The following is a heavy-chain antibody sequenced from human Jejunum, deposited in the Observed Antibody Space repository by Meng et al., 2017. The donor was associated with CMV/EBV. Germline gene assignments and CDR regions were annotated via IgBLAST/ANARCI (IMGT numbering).Heavy chain of an antibody. V-gene: IGHV3-7*01. Sequence: AYGFTFSEYWMSWVRQVPGKGLEWAANMNQDGSEKYYVDSVKGRFAISRDNAQNSIYLQMNSLRVEDTGVYFCARPLGGHVWFPWGQGTPVTVSS. D-gene: IGHD3-16*01. J-gene: IGHJ4*02. CDR2: MNQDGSEK. CDR3: ARPLGGHVWFP. CDR1: GFTFSEYW.